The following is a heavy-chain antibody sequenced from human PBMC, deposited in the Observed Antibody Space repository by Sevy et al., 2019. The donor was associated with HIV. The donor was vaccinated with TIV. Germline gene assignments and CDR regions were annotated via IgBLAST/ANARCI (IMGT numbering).Heavy chain of an antibody. V-gene: IGHV1-46*01. Sequence: ASVKVSCKASGYTFTSYYMHWVRQAPGQGLEWMGIINPSGGSTSYAQKFQGRVTMTRDTSTSTVYMELSSLRSEDTAVYYCARGGYSVYAPPYYFDYWGQGTLVTVSS. D-gene: IGHD5-12*01. CDR2: INPSGGST. CDR3: ARGGYSVYAPPYYFDY. CDR1: GYTFTSYY. J-gene: IGHJ4*02.